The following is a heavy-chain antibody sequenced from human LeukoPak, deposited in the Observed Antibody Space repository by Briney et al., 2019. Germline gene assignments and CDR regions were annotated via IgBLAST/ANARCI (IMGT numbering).Heavy chain of an antibody. Sequence: GGSLRLSCAASGFTFSSYGMHWVRQAPGKGLEWVAFIRYDGSNKYYADSVKGRFTISRDNSKNTLYLQMNSLRAEDTAVFYCAKDLSVVAAAVDYWGQGTLVTVSS. D-gene: IGHD2-15*01. CDR1: GFTFSSYG. V-gene: IGHV3-30*02. J-gene: IGHJ4*02. CDR2: IRYDGSNK. CDR3: AKDLSVVAAAVDY.